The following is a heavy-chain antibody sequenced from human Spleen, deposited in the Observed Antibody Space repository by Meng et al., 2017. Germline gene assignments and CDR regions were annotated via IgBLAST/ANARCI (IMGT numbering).Heavy chain of an antibody. CDR3: AKGGGSGSLRLFYYYYGMDV. CDR2: ISSSGSTI. CDR1: GFTFSDYY. V-gene: IGHV3-11*01. Sequence: GESLKISCAASGFTFSDYYMSWIRQAPGKGLEWVSYISSSGSTIYYADSVKGRFTISRDNAKNSLYLQMNSLRAEDTAVYYCAKGGGSGSLRLFYYYYGMDVWGQGTTVTVSS. D-gene: IGHD3-10*01. J-gene: IGHJ6*02.